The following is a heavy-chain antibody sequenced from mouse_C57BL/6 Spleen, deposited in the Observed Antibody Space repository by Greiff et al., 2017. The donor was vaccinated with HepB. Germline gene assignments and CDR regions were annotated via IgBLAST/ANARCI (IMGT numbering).Heavy chain of an antibody. J-gene: IGHJ3*01. CDR2: ISDGGSYT. CDR3: AREDYGSSYGFAY. V-gene: IGHV5-4*01. CDR1: GFTFSSYA. Sequence: EVQRVESGGGLVKPGGSLKLSCAASGFTFSSYAMSWVRQTPEKRLEWVATISDGGSYTYYPDNVKGRFTISRDNAKNNLYLQMSHLKSEDTAMYYCAREDYGSSYGFAYWGQGTLVTVSA. D-gene: IGHD1-1*01.